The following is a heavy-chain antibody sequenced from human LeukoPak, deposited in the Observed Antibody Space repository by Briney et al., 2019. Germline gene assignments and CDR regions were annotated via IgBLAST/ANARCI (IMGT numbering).Heavy chain of an antibody. D-gene: IGHD3-10*01. CDR3: ARDREDYDSGNLNWFDP. CDR1: GYTFTRYG. Sequence: ASVKVSCKASGYTFTRYGISWVRQAPGQGLEWMGWISGHNGQTKYAQKFQGRVTMTTDTSTSTAYMELRSLRFDDTAMYYCARDREDYDSGNLNWFDPWGQGTLVTVSS. J-gene: IGHJ5*02. V-gene: IGHV1-18*01. CDR2: ISGHNGQT.